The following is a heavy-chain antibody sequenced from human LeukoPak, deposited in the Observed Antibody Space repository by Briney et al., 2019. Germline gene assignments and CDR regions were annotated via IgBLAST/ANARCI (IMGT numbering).Heavy chain of an antibody. J-gene: IGHJ4*02. CDR2: IYYSGST. V-gene: IGHV4-31*03. D-gene: IGHD6-13*01. Sequence: SQTLSLTCTVSGGSISSGGYYWSWIRQHPGKGLEWIGYIYYSGSTYYNPSLKSRVTISVDTSKNQFSLKLSSVTAADTAVYYCAREGPQGYPYYFDYWGQGTLVTVSS. CDR3: AREGPQGYPYYFDY. CDR1: GGSISSGGYY.